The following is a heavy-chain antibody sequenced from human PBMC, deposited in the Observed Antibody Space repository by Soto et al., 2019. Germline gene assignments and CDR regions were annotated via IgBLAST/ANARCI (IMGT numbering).Heavy chain of an antibody. CDR2: MNPNSGNT. J-gene: IGHJ4*02. CDR1: GYTFTSYD. V-gene: IGHV1-8*01. Sequence: ASVKVSCKASGYTFTSYDINWVRQATGQGLEWMGWMNPNSGNTGYAQKFQGRVTMTRNTSISTAYMELSSLRSEDTAVYYCARIGLYDYGDSLGFYYFDYWGQGTLVTVSS. D-gene: IGHD4-17*01. CDR3: ARIGLYDYGDSLGFYYFDY.